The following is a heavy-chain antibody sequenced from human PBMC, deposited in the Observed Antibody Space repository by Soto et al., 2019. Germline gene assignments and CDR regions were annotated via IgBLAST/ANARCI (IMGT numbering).Heavy chain of an antibody. V-gene: IGHV4-59*01. J-gene: IGHJ4*02. CDR1: GCSISSYY. Sequence: SETLSLTCTVSGCSISSYYWSWIRQPPGKGLEWIGYIYYSGSTNYNPSLKSRVTISVDTSKNQFSLKLSSVTAADTAVYYCARGGSDFWSGPVDYWGQGTLVTVSS. CDR2: IYYSGST. CDR3: ARGGSDFWSGPVDY. D-gene: IGHD3-3*01.